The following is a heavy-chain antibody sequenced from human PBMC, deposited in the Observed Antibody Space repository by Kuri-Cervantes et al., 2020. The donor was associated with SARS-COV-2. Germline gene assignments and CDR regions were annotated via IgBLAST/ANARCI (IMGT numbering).Heavy chain of an antibody. CDR3: ATAGADYGDYYYYGMDV. CDR2: FDPEDGET. Sequence: ASVKVSCKVSGYTLTELSMHWVRQAPGKGLEWMGGFDPEDGETIYAQKFQGRVTMTEDTSTDTAYMELSSLRSEDTAVYYCATAGADYGDYYYYGMDVWGQGTTVTVSS. J-gene: IGHJ6*02. CDR1: GYTLTELS. D-gene: IGHD4-17*01. V-gene: IGHV1-24*01.